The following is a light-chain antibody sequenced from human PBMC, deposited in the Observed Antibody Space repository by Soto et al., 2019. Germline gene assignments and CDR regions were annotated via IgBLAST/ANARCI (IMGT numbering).Light chain of an antibody. V-gene: IGKV1-39*01. CDR1: QTISTY. Sequence: DIQMTQSPSSLSASVGDRVTITCRASQTISTYLNWYQQKPGKAPKLLIYAASTLQSGVPSRFSGSASGTDFTLTINSLPPEDFATYYCQQSHGIPYTFGQGTKLEIK. CDR2: AAS. J-gene: IGKJ2*01. CDR3: QQSHGIPYT.